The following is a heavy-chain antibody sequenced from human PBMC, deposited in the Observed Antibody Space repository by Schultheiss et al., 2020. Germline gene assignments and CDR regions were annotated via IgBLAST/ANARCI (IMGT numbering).Heavy chain of an antibody. CDR1: GGSFSGYY. D-gene: IGHD3-22*01. CDR2: INHSGST. CDR3: ARVSRASPGYYLLDY. J-gene: IGHJ4*02. Sequence: GSLRLSCAVYGGSFSGYYWSWIRQPPGKGLEWIGEINHSGSTYYNPSLKSRVTISVDTSKNQFSLKLSSVTAADTAVYYCARVSRASPGYYLLDYWGQGTLVTVSS. V-gene: IGHV4-34*01.